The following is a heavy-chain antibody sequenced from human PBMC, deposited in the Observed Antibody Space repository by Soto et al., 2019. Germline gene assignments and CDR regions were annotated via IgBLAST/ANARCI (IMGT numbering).Heavy chain of an antibody. J-gene: IGHJ5*02. CDR2: IYYSGST. CDR1: GGSISSSSYY. V-gene: IGHV4-39*01. D-gene: IGHD6-6*01. CDR3: ARESIAARAYSP. Sequence: SETLSLTCTVSGGSISSSSYYWGWIRQPPGKGLEWIGSIYYSGSTYYNPSLKSRVTISVDTSKNQFSLKLSSVTAADTAVYYCARESIAARAYSPWGQGTLVTVSS.